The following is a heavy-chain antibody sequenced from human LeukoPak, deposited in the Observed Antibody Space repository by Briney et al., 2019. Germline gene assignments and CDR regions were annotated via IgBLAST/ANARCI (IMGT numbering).Heavy chain of an antibody. V-gene: IGHV3-23*01. CDR1: GFTFRSYA. Sequence: GGSLRLSCAASGFTFRSYAMSSVRQAPAKALQWVSAISGSGGSTYYADSVKGRFTISRDNPKNTLYLQMNSLRAEDTAVYHCATLGSDRVDYWGQGTLVTVSS. D-gene: IGHD3-10*02. CDR2: ISGSGGST. CDR3: ATLGSDRVDY. J-gene: IGHJ4*02.